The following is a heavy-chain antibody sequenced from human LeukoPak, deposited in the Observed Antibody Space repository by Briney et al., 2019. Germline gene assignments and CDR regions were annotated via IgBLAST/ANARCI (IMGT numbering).Heavy chain of an antibody. CDR3: AEAYSSSLYGDAFHI. CDR1: GFTFKFYA. V-gene: IGHV3-23*01. Sequence: PGGSLRLSCAGSGFTFKFYAMTWVRQAPGKGLEWVSGITGDASVTYDADSVKGRFNISRDNSKNTLYLQLNSLRVEDTAVYYCAEAYSSSLYGDAFHIWSQGTKVTVSP. J-gene: IGHJ3*02. CDR2: ITGDASVT. D-gene: IGHD6-13*01.